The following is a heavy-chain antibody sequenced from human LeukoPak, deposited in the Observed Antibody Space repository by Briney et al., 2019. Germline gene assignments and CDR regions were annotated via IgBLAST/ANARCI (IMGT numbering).Heavy chain of an antibody. CDR3: AGVVYSGYPTLDY. D-gene: IGHD5-12*01. CDR1: GGSFSGYY. Sequence: SKTLSLTCAVYGGSFSGYYWSWIRQPPGKGLEWIGEINHSGSTNYNPSLKSRVTISVDTSKNQFSLKLSSVNAADRAVYYCAGVVYSGYPTLDYWGQGTLVTVCS. J-gene: IGHJ4*02. V-gene: IGHV4-34*01. CDR2: INHSGST.